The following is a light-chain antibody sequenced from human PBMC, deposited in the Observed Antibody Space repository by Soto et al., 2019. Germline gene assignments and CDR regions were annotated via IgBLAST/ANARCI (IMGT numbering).Light chain of an antibody. CDR3: QQYNNWPS. CDR2: GAS. Sequence: EIVLTQSPCTLSLSPGERATLSCRASQNVDSNYLAWYQQKPGQAPRIIIFGASTRATGIPARFSGSGSGTEFTLTSSSLQSEDFAVYYCQQYNNWPSFGQGTKVDIK. V-gene: IGKV3-15*01. J-gene: IGKJ1*01. CDR1: QNVDSN.